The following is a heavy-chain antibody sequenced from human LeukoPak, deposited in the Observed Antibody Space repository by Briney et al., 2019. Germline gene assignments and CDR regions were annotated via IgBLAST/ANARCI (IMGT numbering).Heavy chain of an antibody. D-gene: IGHD3-10*01. CDR3: TRVLGRGWHNDPGRIYYYGMDV. Sequence: SETLSLICTVSGGSISGNYWSWIRQPPGKGLEWIGYIYYSGNTNYSPSLKSRVTISVDTSKNQFSLKVNSVTAADTAVYYCTRVLGRGWHNDPGRIYYYGMDVWGQGTTAIVSS. J-gene: IGHJ6*02. CDR2: IYYSGNT. V-gene: IGHV4-59*01. CDR1: GGSISGNY.